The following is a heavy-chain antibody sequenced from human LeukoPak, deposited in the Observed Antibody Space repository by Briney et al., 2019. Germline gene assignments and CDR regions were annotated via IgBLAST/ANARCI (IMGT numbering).Heavy chain of an antibody. CDR1: GGSISSSIYY. J-gene: IGHJ5*02. CDR3: ARGDFWSGYARFDP. Sequence: SETLSLTYIVSGGSISSSIYYWAWVRQPPGKGLEWIGYIYHSGSTYYNPSLKSRVTISVDRSKNQFSLKLSSVTAADTAVYYCARGDFWSGYARFDPWGQGTLVTVSS. CDR2: IYHSGST. V-gene: IGHV4-39*07. D-gene: IGHD3-3*01.